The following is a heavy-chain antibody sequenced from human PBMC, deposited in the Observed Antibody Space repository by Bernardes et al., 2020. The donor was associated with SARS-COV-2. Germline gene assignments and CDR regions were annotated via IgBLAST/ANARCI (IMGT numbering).Heavy chain of an antibody. J-gene: IGHJ4*02. CDR2: IWYDGSNK. CDR1: GFTFSSYG. D-gene: IGHD3-3*01. V-gene: IGHV3-33*01. CDR3: ARSYYDFWSGSLDY. Sequence: SLIRSCAASGFTFSSYGMRWVRQAPGQGLEWVAVIWYDGSNKYYADSVKGRFTISRDNSKNTLYLQMNSLRAEDTAVYYCARSYYDFWSGSLDYWGQGTLVTVSS.